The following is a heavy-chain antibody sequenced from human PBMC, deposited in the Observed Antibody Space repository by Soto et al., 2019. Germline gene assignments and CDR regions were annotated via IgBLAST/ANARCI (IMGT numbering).Heavy chain of an antibody. D-gene: IGHD1-1*01. V-gene: IGHV1-69*08. J-gene: IGHJ6*02. CDR2: AIPVLGVA. CDR3: ARDRDVAEPGTVETDYYYGMDV. Sequence: QVQLVQSGAEVKKPGSSVKVSCKASGGNFRSQSISISWVRQAPGQGLEWMGRAIPVLGVANYAQKFQGRVTITADKLTSTVYMELSSLRSEATAVYYCARDRDVAEPGTVETDYYYGMDVWGQGTTVTVSS. CDR1: GGNFRSQSIS.